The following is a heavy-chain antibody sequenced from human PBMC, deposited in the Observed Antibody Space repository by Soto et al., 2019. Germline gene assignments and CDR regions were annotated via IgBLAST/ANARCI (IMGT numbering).Heavy chain of an antibody. CDR1: GFTFSSYG. D-gene: IGHD3-22*01. J-gene: IGHJ1*01. CDR2: ISYDGSNK. V-gene: IGHV3-30*18. Sequence: PGGSLRLSCAASGFTFSSYGMHWVRQAPGKGLEWVAVISYDGSNKYYADSVKGRFTISRDNSKNTLYLQMNSLRAEDTAVYYCAKDPYYYDSSGPYFQHWGQGTLVTVSS. CDR3: AKDPYYYDSSGPYFQH.